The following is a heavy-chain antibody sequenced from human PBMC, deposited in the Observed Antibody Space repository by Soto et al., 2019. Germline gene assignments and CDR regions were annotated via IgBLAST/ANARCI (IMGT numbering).Heavy chain of an antibody. J-gene: IGHJ3*02. CDR3: AREDRHYDILTGRDAFDI. Sequence: PGGSLRLSCAASGFTFSSYAMGWVRQAPGKGLEWVSAVSGSGGSTYYADSVKGRFTNTRDNYKNTLYLQMNSLRAEDRAVYYCAREDRHYDILTGRDAFDIWGQGTMVTVAS. V-gene: IGHV3-23*01. D-gene: IGHD3-9*01. CDR2: VSGSGGST. CDR1: GFTFSSYA.